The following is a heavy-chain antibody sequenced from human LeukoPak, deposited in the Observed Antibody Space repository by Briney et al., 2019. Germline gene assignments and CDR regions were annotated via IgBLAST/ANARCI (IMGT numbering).Heavy chain of an antibody. V-gene: IGHV4-34*01. CDR2: INHSGST. J-gene: IGHJ6*02. CDR1: GGSFSGYY. CDR3: ARGYGSGRRYYYYYGMDV. D-gene: IGHD3-10*01. Sequence: SETLSLTCAVYGGSFSGYYWSWIRQPPGKGLEWIGEINHSGSTNYNPSLKSRVTISVDTSKNQFSLKLSSVTAADTAVYYYARGYGSGRRYYYYYGMDVWGQGTTVTVSS.